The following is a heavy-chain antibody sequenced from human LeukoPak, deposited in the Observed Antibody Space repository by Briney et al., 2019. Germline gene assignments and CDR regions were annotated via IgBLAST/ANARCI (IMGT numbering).Heavy chain of an antibody. CDR2: INPNSGGT. Sequence: ASVKVSCRASGYTFTGYYTHWVRQAPGQGLEWMGCINPNSGGTNYAQKFQGRVTMTRDTSISTAYMEMSSLRSDDTAVYYCARGRGSYVDYWGQGTLVTVSS. D-gene: IGHD1-26*01. CDR3: ARGRGSYVDY. CDR1: GYTFTGYY. V-gene: IGHV1-2*02. J-gene: IGHJ4*02.